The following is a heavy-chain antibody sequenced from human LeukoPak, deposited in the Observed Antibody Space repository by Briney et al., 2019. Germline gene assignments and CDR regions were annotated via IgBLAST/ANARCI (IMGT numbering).Heavy chain of an antibody. J-gene: IGHJ6*03. CDR3: VRRQGGSGLYYMDV. CDR1: GYTFTSYG. Sequence: ASVKVSCKASGYTFTSYGISWVRQAPGQGLEWMGWISAYNGNTNYAQKLQGRVTMTTDTSTSTAYMELRSLRSDDTAVYYCVRRQGGSGLYYMDVWGKGTTVTVSS. V-gene: IGHV1-18*01. D-gene: IGHD3-10*01. CDR2: ISAYNGNT.